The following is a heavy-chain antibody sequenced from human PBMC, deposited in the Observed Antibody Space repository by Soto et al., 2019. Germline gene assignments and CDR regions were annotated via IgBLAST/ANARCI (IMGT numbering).Heavy chain of an antibody. D-gene: IGHD1-26*01. V-gene: IGHV4-39*01. J-gene: IGHJ3*02. CDR2: IYYSGST. CDR3: ARLGVWGDGDAFDI. Sequence: QLQLQESGPGLVKPSETLSLTCTVSGGSISSSSYYWGWIRQPPGKGLEWIGSIYYSGSTYYNPSLKSRVTISVDTSKNQFSLKLSSVTAADTAVYYCARLGVWGDGDAFDIWGQGTMVTVSS. CDR1: GGSISSSSYY.